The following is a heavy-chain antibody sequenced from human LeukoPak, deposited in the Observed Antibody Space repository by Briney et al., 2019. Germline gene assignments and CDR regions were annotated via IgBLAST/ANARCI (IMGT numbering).Heavy chain of an antibody. CDR2: INIDGSTT. CDR3: ISDHTGHDDY. Sequence: QPGGSLRLSCAASGFSFSSYWMHWVRQAPGKGLVWVSRINIDGSTTTYADSVKGRFTISRDNAKNTPSLQMNGLRADDTAVYYCISDHTGHDDYWGQGTLVTVSS. J-gene: IGHJ4*02. V-gene: IGHV3-74*01. CDR1: GFSFSSYW. D-gene: IGHD1-1*01.